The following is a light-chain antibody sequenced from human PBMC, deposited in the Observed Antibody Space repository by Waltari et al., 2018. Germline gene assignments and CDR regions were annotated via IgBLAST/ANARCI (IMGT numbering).Light chain of an antibody. Sequence: QSVLTQPPSASGTPGQRVTTSCSGSNSKTGSNVVNWYQQVPGMAPRLLIYSNDQRPSGVPDRFSGSKSGTSASLVISGLQSDDEGNYYCATWDGRLAGVLFGGGTKVTVL. CDR2: SND. CDR1: NSKTGSNV. J-gene: IGLJ2*01. CDR3: ATWDGRLAGVL. V-gene: IGLV1-44*01.